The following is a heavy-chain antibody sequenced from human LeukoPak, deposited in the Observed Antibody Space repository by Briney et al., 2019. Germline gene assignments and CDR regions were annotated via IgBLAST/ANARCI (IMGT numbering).Heavy chain of an antibody. CDR1: GGSISSTTYY. D-gene: IGHD4-17*01. J-gene: IGHJ3*02. Sequence: SETLSLTCSVFGGSISSTTYYWVWIRQPPGKGLECIASIHYTGRAYYNPSLKSRATISADTSKSHFSLKLSSVTAADTAVYYCARHFDNGDYKKTFDIWGQGTMVTVSS. CDR3: ARHFDNGDYKKTFDI. CDR2: IHYTGRA. V-gene: IGHV4-39*01.